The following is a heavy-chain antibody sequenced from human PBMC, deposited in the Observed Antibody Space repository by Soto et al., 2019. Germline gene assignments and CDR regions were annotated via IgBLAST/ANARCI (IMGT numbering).Heavy chain of an antibody. D-gene: IGHD6-6*01. V-gene: IGHV4-59*01. J-gene: IGHJ4*02. CDR1: GGSISGDD. Sequence: SETLSLTCTVTGGSISGDDWSWLRKPPGKGLEWIGCIYYSGSTNYNPSLKSRVTISVDTAKNQVSLKPSSVTAADTAVYYCARDSPYSSSFDYWGQGTLVTVSA. CDR3: ARDSPYSSSFDY. CDR2: IYYSGST.